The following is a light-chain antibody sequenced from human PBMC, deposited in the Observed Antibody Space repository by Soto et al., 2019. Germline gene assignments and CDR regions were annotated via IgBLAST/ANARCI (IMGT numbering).Light chain of an antibody. Sequence: DIQMTQSPSTLSASVGDRVTITCRASQSISSWLAWYQQKPGKAPKLLIYDASSLESGVPSRFSGSGSGTEFTLTISSLQPDDFPTYYCQQYNSYSSVTFGQGTKVEIK. CDR2: DAS. CDR1: QSISSW. V-gene: IGKV1-5*01. CDR3: QQYNSYSSVT. J-gene: IGKJ1*01.